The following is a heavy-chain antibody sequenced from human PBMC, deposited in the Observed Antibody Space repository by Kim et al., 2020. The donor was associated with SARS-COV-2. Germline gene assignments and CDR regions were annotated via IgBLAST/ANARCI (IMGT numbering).Heavy chain of an antibody. Sequence: SETLSLTCAVSGGSISLTNEYWGWVRQPPGKGLEWIGTIDYIGNTYYNPSLKSRVAISVDTSKNQFSLKLNSVTAADTAVYYCARHNWSYSRRENWFDPWGQRTLFTVSS. J-gene: IGHJ5*02. CDR3: ARHNWSYSRRENWFDP. CDR1: GGSISLTNEY. V-gene: IGHV4-39*01. D-gene: IGHD1-26*01. CDR2: IDYIGNT.